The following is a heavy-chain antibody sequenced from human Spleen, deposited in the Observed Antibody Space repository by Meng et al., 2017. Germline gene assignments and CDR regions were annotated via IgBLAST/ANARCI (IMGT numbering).Heavy chain of an antibody. CDR1: GFIFSSYE. V-gene: IGHV3-74*01. D-gene: IGHD6-13*01. CDR2: INTDGSTT. CDR3: ARDLGGIFAY. Sequence: GESLKISCAASGFIFSSYEMNWVRQAPGKGLVWVSRINTDGSTTSYADSVKGRFTISRDNAKNTLYLQMNSLRAEDTAVYYCARDLGGIFAYWGQGALVTVSS. J-gene: IGHJ4*02.